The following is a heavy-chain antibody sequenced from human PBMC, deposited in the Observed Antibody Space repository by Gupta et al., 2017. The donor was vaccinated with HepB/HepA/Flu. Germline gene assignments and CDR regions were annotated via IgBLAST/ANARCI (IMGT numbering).Heavy chain of an antibody. Sequence: EVQLLESGGGLVQPGGSLRLSCAASGFTFSSYAMSWVRQAPGKGLEWVSAISGSGGSTYYADSVKGRFTISRDNSKNTLYRQMNSLRAEDTAVYYCAKAGYCSGGSCYFHGMDVWGQGTTVTVSS. D-gene: IGHD2-15*01. V-gene: IGHV3-23*01. CDR2: ISGSGGST. CDR1: GFTFSSYA. J-gene: IGHJ6*02. CDR3: AKAGYCSGGSCYFHGMDV.